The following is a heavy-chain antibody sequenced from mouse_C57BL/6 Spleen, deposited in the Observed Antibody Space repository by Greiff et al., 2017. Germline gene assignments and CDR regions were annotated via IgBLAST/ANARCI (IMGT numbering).Heavy chain of an antibody. D-gene: IGHD2-3*01. CDR1: GYTFTDYY. Sequence: EVQLQQSGPELVKPGASVKISCKASGYTFTDYYMNWVKQSHGKSLEWIGDINPNNGGTSYNQKFKGKATLTVDKSSSTAYMELRSLTSEDSAVYYCARGYDGYWFAYWGQGTLVTVSA. CDR2: INPNNGGT. CDR3: ARGYDGYWFAY. J-gene: IGHJ3*01. V-gene: IGHV1-26*01.